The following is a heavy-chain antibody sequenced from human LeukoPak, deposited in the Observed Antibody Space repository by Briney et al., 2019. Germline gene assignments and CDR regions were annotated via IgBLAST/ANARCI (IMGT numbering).Heavy chain of an antibody. D-gene: IGHD3-3*02. CDR2: IYYSGST. J-gene: IGHJ3*01. V-gene: IGHV4-59*01. CDR3: ARGVISTDAFDV. CDR1: GDSISSYY. Sequence: SETLSLTCTVSGDSISSYYWSWIRQPPGKGLEWIGYIYYSGSTIYNPSLKSRVTMSLDTSKNQFSLKLRSVTAADTAVYYCARGVISTDAFDVWGQGTMVTVSS.